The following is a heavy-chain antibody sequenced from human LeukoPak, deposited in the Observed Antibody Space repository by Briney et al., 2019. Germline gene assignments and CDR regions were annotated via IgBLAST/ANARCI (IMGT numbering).Heavy chain of an antibody. CDR1: GFNFARSE. Sequence: GESLRLSCAAAGFNFARSEMNWVRQAPGKWLEWISSSSMYYADSVKGRFTISRENAKQTLYLQMNSLRPEDTAVNYCARAGDKGTANWYFDLWGRGTLVTVTS. D-gene: IGHD2-21*01. J-gene: IGHJ2*01. V-gene: IGHV3-48*03. CDR2: SSM. CDR3: ARAGDKGTANWYFDL.